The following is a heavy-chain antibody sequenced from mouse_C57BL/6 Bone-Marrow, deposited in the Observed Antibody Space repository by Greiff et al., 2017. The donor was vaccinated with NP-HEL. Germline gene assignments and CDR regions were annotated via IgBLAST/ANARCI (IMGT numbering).Heavy chain of an antibody. J-gene: IGHJ3*01. CDR2: IYPGDGDT. CDR1: GYAFSSYW. Sequence: QVQLQQSGAELVKPGASVKISCKASGYAFSSYWMNWVKQRPGKGLEWIGQIYPGDGDTNYNGKFKGKATLTADKSSSTAYMQLSSLTSEDSAVYFCARSGIYYYGSSYVFFAYWGQGTLVTVSA. V-gene: IGHV1-80*01. D-gene: IGHD1-1*01. CDR3: ARSGIYYYGSSYVFFAY.